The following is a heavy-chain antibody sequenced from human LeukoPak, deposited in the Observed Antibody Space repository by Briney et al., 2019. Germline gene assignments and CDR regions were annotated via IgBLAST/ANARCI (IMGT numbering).Heavy chain of an antibody. D-gene: IGHD2-21*01. J-gene: IGHJ4*02. CDR1: GFTFSSYA. V-gene: IGHV3-64*01. CDR2: ISSNGGST. Sequence: PGGSLRLSCAASGFTFSSYAMHWVRQAPGKGLEYVSAISSNGGSTYYANSVKGRFTISRDNSKNTLYLQMGSLRAEDMAVYYCARSKLWCLDYRGQGTLVTVSS. CDR3: ARSKLWCLDY.